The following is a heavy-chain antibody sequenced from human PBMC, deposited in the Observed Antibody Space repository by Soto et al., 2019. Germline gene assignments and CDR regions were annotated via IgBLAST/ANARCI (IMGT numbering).Heavy chain of an antibody. CDR3: ARVPDR. Sequence: PSVTQSLTYAVSGGYISSNNSWSWIRQPPGKGLEWIGDIYHSGSTNYNPSLKSRVTISVDRSKNQFSLKLSSVTAADTAVYYCARVPDRWGQGTLVTVSS. CDR1: GGYISSNNS. D-gene: IGHD2-2*01. CDR2: IYHSGST. V-gene: IGHV4-4*02. J-gene: IGHJ5*02.